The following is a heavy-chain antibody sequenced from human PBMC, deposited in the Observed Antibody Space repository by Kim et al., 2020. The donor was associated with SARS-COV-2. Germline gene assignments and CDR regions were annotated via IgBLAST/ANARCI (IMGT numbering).Heavy chain of an antibody. V-gene: IGHV3-7*01. CDR3: ARGLVEDS. CDR1: GFTLRSYW. Sequence: GGSLRLSCAASGFTLRSYWMTWVRQPPGKGLEWVANIKGGENEKHYVDSVKGRFNISRNNADNSLYLEMNSLRVDDTAVYYCARGLVEDSWGQGALVTVS. CDR2: IKGGENEK. D-gene: IGHD3-10*01. J-gene: IGHJ4*02.